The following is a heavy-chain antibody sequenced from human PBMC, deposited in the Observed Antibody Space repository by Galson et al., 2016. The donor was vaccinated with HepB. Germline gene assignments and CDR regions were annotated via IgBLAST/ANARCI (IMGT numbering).Heavy chain of an antibody. CDR1: GFVFSNFG. Sequence: SLRLSCAASGFVFSNFGLRWVRQAPGKGLEWVASISTRRTTNYSDAVQGRFTISSDNSNNTLYLQMNGLRAEDTAVYYCAKERLVRRIFDHWGQGTLLTVSS. CDR2: ISTRRTT. CDR3: AKERLVRRIFDH. J-gene: IGHJ4*02. D-gene: IGHD1-1*01. V-gene: IGHV3-23*01.